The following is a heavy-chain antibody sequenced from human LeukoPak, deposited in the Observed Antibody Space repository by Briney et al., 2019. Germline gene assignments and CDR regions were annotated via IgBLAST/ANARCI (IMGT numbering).Heavy chain of an antibody. Sequence: PGGSLRLSCTASGFTFSKYHMHWVRQAPGKGLEWVSLISSSSGYIHYADSVKGRFTISRDNGKNSLYLQMNSLTAEDTALFYSARDDLRDGAFDIWGQGTMVTVSS. V-gene: IGHV3-21*04. CDR3: ARDDLRDGAFDI. J-gene: IGHJ3*02. CDR1: GFTFSKYH. CDR2: ISSSSGYI.